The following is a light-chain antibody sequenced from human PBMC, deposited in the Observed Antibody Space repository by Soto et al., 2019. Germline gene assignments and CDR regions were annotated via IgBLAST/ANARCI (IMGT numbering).Light chain of an antibody. J-gene: IGKJ3*01. CDR1: QSVAANY. V-gene: IGKV3-20*01. Sequence: EVVLTQSPGTLSLYQGERATLSCRASQSVAANYLAWYQQKRGQAPRLLIYGASSRATGIPDRFSGSGSGTDFTLTISRLEPEDFSVYCCHQYGTAPLTFGPGTKVDIK. CDR3: HQYGTAPLT. CDR2: GAS.